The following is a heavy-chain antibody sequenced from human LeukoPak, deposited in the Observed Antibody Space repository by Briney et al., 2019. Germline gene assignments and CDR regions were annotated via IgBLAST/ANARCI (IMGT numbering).Heavy chain of an antibody. Sequence: PGGSLRLSCAASGFTFSRFWMHWVRQPPGKGLVWVSRIETDGRTTNYADSVKGRFTISRDNAKNTVYLQMSSLRAEDTAVYYCATLNSFGSDYWGQGVLVTFSS. CDR2: IETDGRTT. CDR3: ATLNSFGSDY. D-gene: IGHD3-3*01. V-gene: IGHV3-74*01. CDR1: GFTFSRFW. J-gene: IGHJ4*02.